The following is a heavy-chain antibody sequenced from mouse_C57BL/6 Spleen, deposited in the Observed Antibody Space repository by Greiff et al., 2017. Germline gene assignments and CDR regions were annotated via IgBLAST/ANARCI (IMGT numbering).Heavy chain of an antibody. D-gene: IGHD2-5*01. V-gene: IGHV5-9*01. CDR2: ISGGGGNT. CDR1: GFTFSSYT. CDR3: ARHPAYYSNCPDY. Sequence: EVQGVESGGGLVKPGGSLKLSCAASGFTFSSYTMSWVRQTPEKRLEWVATISGGGGNTYYPDSVKGRVTISREHAKNTLYLQMSSLRSEDTALYYCARHPAYYSNCPDYWGQGTTLTVSS. J-gene: IGHJ2*01.